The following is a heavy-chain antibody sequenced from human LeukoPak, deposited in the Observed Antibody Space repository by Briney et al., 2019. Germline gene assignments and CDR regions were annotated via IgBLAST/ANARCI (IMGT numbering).Heavy chain of an antibody. Sequence: GGSLRLSCAASGFTFSSYEMNWVRQAPGKGLEWASYISSSGSTIYYADSVKGRFTISRDNAKNSLYLQMNSLRAEDTAVYYCAREWAYYDSSGYYSSFDYWGQGTLVTVSS. CDR1: GFTFSSYE. CDR2: ISSSGSTI. CDR3: AREWAYYDSSGYYSSFDY. V-gene: IGHV3-48*03. J-gene: IGHJ4*02. D-gene: IGHD3-22*01.